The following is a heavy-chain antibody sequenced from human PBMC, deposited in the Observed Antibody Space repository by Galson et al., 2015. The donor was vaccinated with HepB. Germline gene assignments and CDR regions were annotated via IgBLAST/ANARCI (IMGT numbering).Heavy chain of an antibody. CDR2: ISPNTGNP. Sequence: SVKVSCKASGYIFARHPINWVRKTPGQGLEWMGWISPNTGNPTYAQVSTGRILFSLDTSVNTAYLQIRSLKAEDAAIYYCAREGGSGRFLDVWGQGTTVTVSS. D-gene: IGHD3-10*01. V-gene: IGHV7-4-1*02. J-gene: IGHJ6*02. CDR1: GYIFARHP. CDR3: AREGGSGRFLDV.